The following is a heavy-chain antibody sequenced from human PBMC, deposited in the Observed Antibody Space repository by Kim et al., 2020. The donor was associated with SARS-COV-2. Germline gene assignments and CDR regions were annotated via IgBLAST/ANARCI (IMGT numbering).Heavy chain of an antibody. V-gene: IGHV5-10-1*01. CDR1: GYSFTSYW. D-gene: IGHD5-18*01. J-gene: IGHJ3*02. CDR2: IDPSDSYT. CDR3: ARVHVDTAIVIDAFDI. Sequence: GESLKISCKGSGYSFTSYWISWVRQMPGKGLEWMGRIDPSDSYTNYSPSFQGHVTISADKSISTAYLQWSSLKASDTAMYYCARVHVDTAIVIDAFDIWGQGTMVTVSS.